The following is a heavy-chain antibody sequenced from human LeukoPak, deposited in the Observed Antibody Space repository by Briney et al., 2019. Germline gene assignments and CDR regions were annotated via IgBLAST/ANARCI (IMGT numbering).Heavy chain of an antibody. V-gene: IGHV3-30*04. J-gene: IGHJ4*02. CDR2: ISYDGSNK. D-gene: IGHD1-26*01. Sequence: PGGSLRLSCAASGFTFSSYAMHWVRQAPGKGLEWVAVISYDGSNKYYADSVKGRFTISRDNSKNTLYLQMNSLRAEDTAVYYCARDSEGYWGQGTLVTVSS. CDR3: ARDSEGY. CDR1: GFTFSSYA.